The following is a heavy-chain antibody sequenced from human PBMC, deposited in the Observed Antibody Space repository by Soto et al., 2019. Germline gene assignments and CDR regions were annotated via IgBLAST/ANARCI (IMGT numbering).Heavy chain of an antibody. Sequence: SETLSLTCSVSGDSINNSHWWSWVRQTPGKGLEWIGETYHSGTTNYNPSLKTRVTISIDKSKNQFSLKMNSVTAADTAVYYCAREVNSSPARGPNWFDPWGQGTLVTVS. D-gene: IGHD6-13*01. J-gene: IGHJ5*02. V-gene: IGHV4-4*02. CDR3: AREVNSSPARGPNWFDP. CDR2: TYHSGTT. CDR1: GDSINNSHW.